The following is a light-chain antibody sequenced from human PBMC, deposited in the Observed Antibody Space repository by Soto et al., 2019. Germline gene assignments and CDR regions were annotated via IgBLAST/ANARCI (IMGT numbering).Light chain of an antibody. CDR3: SSYTSSSTLFYV. CDR1: SSDVGGYNY. V-gene: IGLV2-14*01. Sequence: ALTQPASVSGSPGQSITISCTGTSSDVGGYNYVSWYQQHPGKAPKLMIYDVSNRPSGVSNRFSGSKSGNTASLTISGLQAEDEADYYCSSYTSSSTLFYVFGTGTKLTVL. CDR2: DVS. J-gene: IGLJ1*01.